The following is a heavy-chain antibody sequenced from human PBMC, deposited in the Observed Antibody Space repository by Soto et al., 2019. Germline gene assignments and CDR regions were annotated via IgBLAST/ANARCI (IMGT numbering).Heavy chain of an antibody. CDR1: GGSISSSTYY. CDR3: ASHSGDNYLSNFDY. V-gene: IGHV4-39*01. D-gene: IGHD5-18*01. CDR2: IDFGGST. Sequence: QLQLQESGPGLLKPSETLSLSCTVSGGSISSSTYYWGWIRQPPGKGLEWIGSIDFGGSTYHNPSLKRRSTISVDSAKTQFFLRVISLTAAAAAVYYCASHSGDNYLSNFDYWGQGTLLSVSS. J-gene: IGHJ4*02.